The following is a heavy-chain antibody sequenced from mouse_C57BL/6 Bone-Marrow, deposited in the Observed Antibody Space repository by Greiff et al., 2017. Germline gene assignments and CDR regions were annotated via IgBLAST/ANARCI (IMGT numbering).Heavy chain of an antibody. Sequence: EVKLVESGGGLVQPGGSLSLSCAASGFTFTDYYMSWVRQPPGKALEWLGFIRNKANGYTTEYSASVKGRFTISRDNSQSILYLQMNALRAEDSATYYCASSYYGSRVYAMEYWGQGTSVTVSS. CDR2: IRNKANGYTT. CDR1: GFTFTDYY. J-gene: IGHJ4*01. D-gene: IGHD1-1*01. V-gene: IGHV7-3*01. CDR3: ASSYYGSRVYAMEY.